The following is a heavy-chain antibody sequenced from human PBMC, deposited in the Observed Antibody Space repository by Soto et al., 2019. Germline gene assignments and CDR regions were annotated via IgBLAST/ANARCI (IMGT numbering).Heavy chain of an antibody. CDR1: GYSFTSYW. V-gene: IGHV5-10-1*01. D-gene: IGHD3-22*01. Sequence: PGASLKISCKGSGYSFTSYWISWVRQMPGKGLEWMGRIDPSDSYTNYSPSFQGHVTISADKSISTAYLQWSSLKASDTATYYCPTHPYNYYDSSGYFSDYCGQRHLVTVSS. J-gene: IGHJ4*02. CDR2: IDPSDSYT. CDR3: PTHPYNYYDSSGYFSDY.